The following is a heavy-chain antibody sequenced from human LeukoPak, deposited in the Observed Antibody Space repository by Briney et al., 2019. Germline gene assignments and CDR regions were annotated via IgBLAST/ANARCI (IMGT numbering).Heavy chain of an antibody. J-gene: IGHJ4*02. CDR1: GFTFSTSG. V-gene: IGHV3-30*02. Sequence: GGSLRLSCAASGFTFSTSGMHWVRQAPGKGLEWVAFIRYDGSTKLYADSVKDRFTISRDNSKNTLWLQKNSVRTEDTAVYYCAKDNPIEEVPGLGPGQWGQGTLVTVSS. CDR3: AKDNPIEEVPGLGPGQ. D-gene: IGHD2-2*01. CDR2: IRYDGSTK.